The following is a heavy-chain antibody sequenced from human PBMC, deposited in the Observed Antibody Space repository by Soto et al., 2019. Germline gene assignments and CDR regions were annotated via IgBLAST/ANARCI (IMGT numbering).Heavy chain of an antibody. CDR3: ARGAAPGADHGMDV. CDR1: GGSISSYY. D-gene: IGHD6-13*01. J-gene: IGHJ6*02. CDR2: VYTSGST. V-gene: IGHV4-4*07. Sequence: LSLPCTVSGGSISSYYWSWVRQPAGKGLEWIGRVYTSGSTNYNPSLKGRVTISVDTSKNRFSLKMSSVTTADTAVYYCARGAAPGADHGMDVWGQGTTVTVSS.